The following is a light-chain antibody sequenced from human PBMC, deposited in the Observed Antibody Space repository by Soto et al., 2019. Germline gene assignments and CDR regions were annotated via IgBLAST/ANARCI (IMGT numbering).Light chain of an antibody. V-gene: IGKV3-20*01. J-gene: IGKJ1*01. CDR1: ESVSSTS. CDR2: GVS. Sequence: EIVLSQSPGTLSLSPGERATLSCRASESVSSTSLAWYQLNPGQAPRLLMYGVSSRATGIPDRFSGSGSGTDFTLAINRLETESFAVYFCQHYYNSVWTFGQGTEVESK. CDR3: QHYYNSVWT.